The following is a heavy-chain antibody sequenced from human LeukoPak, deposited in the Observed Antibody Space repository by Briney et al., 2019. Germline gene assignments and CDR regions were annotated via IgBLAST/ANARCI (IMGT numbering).Heavy chain of an antibody. V-gene: IGHV1-18*01. Sequence: ASVKVSCKASGYTFTSYGISWVRQAPGQGLEWMGWISAYNGNTNYAQKLQGRATMTTDTSTSTAYMELRSLRSDDTAVYYCARDVDYYDSSGSIIDYWGQGTLVTVSS. CDR3: ARDVDYYDSSGSIIDY. CDR2: ISAYNGNT. J-gene: IGHJ4*02. D-gene: IGHD3-22*01. CDR1: GYTFTSYG.